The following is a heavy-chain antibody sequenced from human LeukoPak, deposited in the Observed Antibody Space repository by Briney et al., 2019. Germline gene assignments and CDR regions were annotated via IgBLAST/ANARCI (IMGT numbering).Heavy chain of an antibody. V-gene: IGHV3-74*01. J-gene: IGHJ4*02. D-gene: IGHD6-13*01. CDR3: ARRPSPPDSSWYSFDY. Sequence: GGSLRLSRVASGFTFGSYWMHRVRQAPGKGLGWVSRINRGGSSTRYADSVKGRFTISRDTDKNTLYLQLNTLRAEDTAVYYCARRPSPPDSSWYSFDYWGQGTLVTVSS. CDR2: INRGGSST. CDR1: GFTFGSYW.